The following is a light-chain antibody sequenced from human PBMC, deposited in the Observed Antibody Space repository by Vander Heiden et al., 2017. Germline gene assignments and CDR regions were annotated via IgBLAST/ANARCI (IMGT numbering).Light chain of an antibody. CDR1: SSNIGNNY. CDR3: GTWDSSLRGV. Sequence: QSVLTQPPSVPAAPGQKVTISCSGSSSNIGNNYVSWYQQLPGTAPKLLIYENNKRPSGIPDRFSGSKSGTSATLGITGLQTGDEADYYCGTWDSSLRGVFGTGTKVTVL. J-gene: IGLJ1*01. CDR2: ENN. V-gene: IGLV1-51*02.